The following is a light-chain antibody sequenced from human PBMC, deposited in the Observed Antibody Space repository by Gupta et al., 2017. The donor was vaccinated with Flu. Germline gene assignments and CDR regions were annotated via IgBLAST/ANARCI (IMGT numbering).Light chain of an antibody. V-gene: IGKV1-5*03. CDR1: ESISSW. J-gene: IGKJ4*01. CDR3: QQYRDYVVT. CDR2: KAS. Sequence: DIQMTQSPSTLSASIGDRVTITCRASESISSWLAWYQQKPGKAPKLLIYKASTLESGVPSRFSGSGSGTAFTLTISSLQADDFGNYYCQQYRDYVVTFGGGTKVEMK.